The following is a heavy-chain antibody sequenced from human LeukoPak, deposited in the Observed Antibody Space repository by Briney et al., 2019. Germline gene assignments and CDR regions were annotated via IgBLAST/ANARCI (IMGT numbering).Heavy chain of an antibody. Sequence: GGSLRLSCAASGFTFSTYAIYWVRQAPGKRLEYVSGMSGNGRNTYYGNSVKGRFTISRDNSKNTLYLQMGSLRAEDMGVYYCARVSSSGWYAFDFWGQGTMVTVSS. CDR1: GFTFSTYA. J-gene: IGHJ3*01. D-gene: IGHD6-19*01. CDR2: MSGNGRNT. V-gene: IGHV3-64*01. CDR3: ARVSSSGWYAFDF.